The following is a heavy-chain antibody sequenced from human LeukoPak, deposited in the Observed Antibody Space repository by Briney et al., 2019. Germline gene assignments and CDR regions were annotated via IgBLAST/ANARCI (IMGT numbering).Heavy chain of an antibody. J-gene: IGHJ4*02. D-gene: IGHD2/OR15-2a*01. V-gene: IGHV3-74*01. CDR3: VSFYETY. CDR1: GNYW. CDR2: INSDGSWT. Sequence: GGPLRLSCAASGNYWMHWVRQVPGKGLVWVSHINSDGSWTSYADSVKGRFTISKDNAKNTVYLQMNSLRAKDTAVYYCVSFYETYWGRGTLVTVSS.